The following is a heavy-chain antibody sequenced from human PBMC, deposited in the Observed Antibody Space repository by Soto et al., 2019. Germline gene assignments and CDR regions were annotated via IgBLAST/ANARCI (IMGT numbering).Heavy chain of an antibody. CDR2: ITSSGNVI. Sequence: GGSLRLSCAASGFSFSSYEMHWVRQAPGKGLEWVSYITSSGNVINYAGSVKGRFTISRDNANNSLYLQMSSLRAEDTAVYYCARERLELPFDYYYGMDVWGQGTTVTVSS. V-gene: IGHV3-48*03. CDR3: ARERLELPFDYYYGMDV. CDR1: GFSFSSYE. J-gene: IGHJ6*02. D-gene: IGHD1-7*01.